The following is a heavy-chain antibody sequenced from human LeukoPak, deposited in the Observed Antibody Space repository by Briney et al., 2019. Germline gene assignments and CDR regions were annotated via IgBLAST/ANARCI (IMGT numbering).Heavy chain of an antibody. D-gene: IGHD2-2*02. J-gene: IGHJ6*03. V-gene: IGHV3-23*01. CDR3: AKGGVVVPAAIAFLWNYYYYMDV. CDR1: GFTFSSYA. CDR2: ISGSGGST. Sequence: PGGSLRLSCAASGFTFSSYAMSWVRQAPGKGLEWVSAISGSGGSTNYADSVKGRFTISRDNSKNTLYLQMNSLRAEDTAVYYCAKGGVVVPAAIAFLWNYYYYMDVWGKGTTVTVSS.